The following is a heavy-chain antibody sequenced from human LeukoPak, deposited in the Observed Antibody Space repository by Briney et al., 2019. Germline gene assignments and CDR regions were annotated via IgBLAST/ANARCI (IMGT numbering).Heavy chain of an antibody. CDR3: ARRIPGYSSGWYGGPFDY. CDR2: IYYSGST. Sequence: SETLSLTCTVSGGSISSSSYYWGWIRQPPGKGLEWIGSIYYSGSTYYNPSLKSRVTISVDTSKNQFSLKLSSVTAADTAVYYCARRIPGYSSGWYGGPFDYWGQGTLVTVSS. D-gene: IGHD6-19*01. CDR1: GGSISSSSYY. J-gene: IGHJ4*02. V-gene: IGHV4-39*01.